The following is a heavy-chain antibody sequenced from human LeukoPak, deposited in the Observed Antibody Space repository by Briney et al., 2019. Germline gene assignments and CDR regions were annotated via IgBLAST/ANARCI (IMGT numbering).Heavy chain of an antibody. D-gene: IGHD3-16*01. J-gene: IGHJ4*02. CDR2: IKQDGSER. CDR3: ARGRGDY. V-gene: IGHV3-7*01. CDR1: GFTFSSYS. Sequence: PGGSLRLSCAASGFTFSSYSMNWVRQAPGKGLEWVANIKQDGSERYYVDSVKGRFTISRDNRKNSLYLQMNSLRAEDTAVYYCARGRGDYWGQGTLVTVSS.